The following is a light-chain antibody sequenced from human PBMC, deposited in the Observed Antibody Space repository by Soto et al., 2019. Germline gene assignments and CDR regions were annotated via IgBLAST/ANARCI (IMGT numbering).Light chain of an antibody. CDR3: SAYTSSSTLVV. J-gene: IGLJ2*01. V-gene: IGLV2-14*01. CDR2: DVS. Sequence: QSALTQPASVSGSPGQSITISCTGTSSDVGDNYVSWYQQHPGKAPKLMIYDVSSRPSGVSNRFSASKSANTAPLTISGLQAEDESDYYCSAYTSSSTLVVFGGGTKLTVL. CDR1: SSDVGDNY.